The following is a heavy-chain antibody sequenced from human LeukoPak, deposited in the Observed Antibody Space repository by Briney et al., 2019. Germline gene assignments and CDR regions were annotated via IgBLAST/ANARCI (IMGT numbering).Heavy chain of an antibody. D-gene: IGHD3-16*02. CDR1: GFTFSSYG. Sequence: GGSLRLSCAASGFTFSSYGMHWVHQAPGKGLEWVAVISYDGSNRYYADSVKGRFTISRDNFKNTLYLQMNSLRAEDTAVYYCARDSTDGVIPREVNPPFDYWGQGTLVTVSS. J-gene: IGHJ4*02. CDR3: ARDSTDGVIPREVNPPFDY. CDR2: ISYDGSNR. V-gene: IGHV3-30*03.